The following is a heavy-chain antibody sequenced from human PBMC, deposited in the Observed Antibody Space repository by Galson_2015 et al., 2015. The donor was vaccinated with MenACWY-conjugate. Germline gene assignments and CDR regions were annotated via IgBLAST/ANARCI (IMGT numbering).Heavy chain of an antibody. CDR1: GYTFTSYG. CDR3: ARIVIAAAAGGWFDP. V-gene: IGHV1-18*01. CDR2: ISAYNGNT. J-gene: IGHJ5*02. Sequence: SVKVSCKASGYTFTSYGISWVRQAPGQGLEWMGWISAYNGNTNYAQKLQGRVTMTTDTSTSTAYMELRSLRSDDTAVYYCARIVIAAAAGGWFDPWGQGTLVTVSS. D-gene: IGHD6-13*01.